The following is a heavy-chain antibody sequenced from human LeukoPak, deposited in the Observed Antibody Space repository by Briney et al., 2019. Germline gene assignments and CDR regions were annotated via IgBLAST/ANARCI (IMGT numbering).Heavy chain of an antibody. CDR1: GFTFSTYA. J-gene: IGHJ6*03. CDR3: ARVPDYYYYYMDV. CDR2: ISGSGDST. V-gene: IGHV3-23*01. Sequence: GGSLRLSCAASGFTFSTYAMNWVRQAPGKGLEWVSTISGSGDSTYYADSVKGRFTISRDNAKNSLYLQMNSLGAEDTAVYYCARVPDYYYYYMDVWGKGTTVTVSS.